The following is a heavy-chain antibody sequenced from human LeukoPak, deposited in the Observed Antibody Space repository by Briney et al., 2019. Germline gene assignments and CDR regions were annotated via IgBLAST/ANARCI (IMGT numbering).Heavy chain of an antibody. CDR3: ARGRRPYYYDSSGYLD. V-gene: IGHV1-2*02. CDR2: INPNSGGT. CDR1: GYTFTGYY. J-gene: IGHJ4*02. D-gene: IGHD3-22*01. Sequence: ASVKVSCKASGYTFTGYYMHWVRQAPGQGLEWMGWINPNSGGTNYAQKFQGRVTMTRDTSISTAYMELSRLRSDDTAVYYCARGRRPYYYDSSGYLDWGQGTLVTVSS.